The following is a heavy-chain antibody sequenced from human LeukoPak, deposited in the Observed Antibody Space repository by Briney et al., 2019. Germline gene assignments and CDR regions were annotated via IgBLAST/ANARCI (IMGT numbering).Heavy chain of an antibody. J-gene: IGHJ5*02. V-gene: IGHV3-48*03. CDR3: ARDLRRYSGSYYYWFDP. Sequence: GSLRLSCAASGCTFSSYEMNWVRQAPGKGLEWVSYISSSGSTIYYADSVKGRFTISRDNAKNSLYLQMNSLRAEDTALYYCARDLRRYSGSYYYWFDPWGQGTLVTVSS. D-gene: IGHD1-26*01. CDR1: GCTFSSYE. CDR2: ISSSGSTI.